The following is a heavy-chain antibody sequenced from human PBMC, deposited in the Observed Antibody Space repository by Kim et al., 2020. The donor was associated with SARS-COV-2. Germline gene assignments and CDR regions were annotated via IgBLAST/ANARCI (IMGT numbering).Heavy chain of an antibody. CDR1: GFTFSSYW. Sequence: GGSLRLSCAASGFTFSSYWMHWVRQAPGKGLVWVSRINSDGSSTSYADSVKGRFTISRDNAKNTLYLQMNSLRAEDTAVYYCAQLPQVVASGYWGQGTLVTVSS. CDR3: AQLPQVVASGY. J-gene: IGHJ4*02. D-gene: IGHD2-15*01. V-gene: IGHV3-74*01. CDR2: INSDGSST.